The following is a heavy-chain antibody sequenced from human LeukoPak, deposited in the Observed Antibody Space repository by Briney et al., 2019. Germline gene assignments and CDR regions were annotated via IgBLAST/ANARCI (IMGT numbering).Heavy chain of an antibody. D-gene: IGHD1-1*01. CDR2: IYHSGST. J-gene: IGHJ4*02. CDR3: AREMGDDRGTSNQFDY. Sequence: PSETLSLTCTVSGGSISSGGYYWSWIPHPPGKDLEWIVYIYHSGSTYYNPSLKSRVTISVDRSKNQFSLKLSSVTAADTAVYYCAREMGDDRGTSNQFDYWGQGTLVTVSS. CDR1: GGSISSGGYY. V-gene: IGHV4-30-2*01.